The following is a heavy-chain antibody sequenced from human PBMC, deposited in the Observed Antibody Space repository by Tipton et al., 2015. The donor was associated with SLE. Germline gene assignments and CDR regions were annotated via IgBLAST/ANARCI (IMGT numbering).Heavy chain of an antibody. CDR2: ISSSSSYI. J-gene: IGHJ5*02. V-gene: IGHV3-21*01. D-gene: IGHD2-21*01. CDR1: GFTFSSYS. CDR3: ARSTGIGNWFDP. Sequence: SLRLSCAASGFTFSSYSMNWVRQAPGKGLEWVSSISSSSSYIYYADSVKGRFTISRGNAKNSLYLQMNSLRAEDTAVYYCARSTGIGNWFDPWGQGTLVTVSS.